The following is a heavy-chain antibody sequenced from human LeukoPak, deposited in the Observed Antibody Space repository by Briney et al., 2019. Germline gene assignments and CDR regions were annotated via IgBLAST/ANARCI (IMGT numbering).Heavy chain of an antibody. D-gene: IGHD1-14*01. V-gene: IGHV3-30*04. J-gene: IGHJ4*02. CDR1: GFTFSSYA. CDR3: AKDLKPGIGRKLPLDY. CDR2: ISYDGSNK. Sequence: GGALRLSCAASGFTFSSYAMHWGRQAPGKGLEWVAVISYDGSNKYYADSVKGRFTISRDNPKNTLYLQMNSLRAEDTAVYYCAKDLKPGIGRKLPLDYWGQGTLVTVSS.